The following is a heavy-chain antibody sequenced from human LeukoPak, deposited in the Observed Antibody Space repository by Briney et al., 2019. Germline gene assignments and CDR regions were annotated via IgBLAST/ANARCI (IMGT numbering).Heavy chain of an antibody. D-gene: IGHD6-13*01. CDR3: ARALYSSSGVYYYYMDV. V-gene: IGHV4-59*01. CDR1: GGSISSYY. J-gene: IGHJ6*03. Sequence: SETLSLTCTVSGGSISSYYWSWIRQPPGKGLEWIGYIYYSGSTNYNPPLKSRVTISVHTSQNQFSLKLNSVTAADTAVYYCARALYSSSGVYYYYMDVWGKGTTVTVSS. CDR2: IYYSGST.